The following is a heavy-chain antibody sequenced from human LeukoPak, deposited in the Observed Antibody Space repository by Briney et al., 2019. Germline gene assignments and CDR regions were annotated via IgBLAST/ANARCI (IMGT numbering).Heavy chain of an antibody. Sequence: GESLKISCNGSGYXFTSYWITWVRQMPGKGLEWMGIIYPGDSETRYSPSFQGQVTISADKSISTAYLQWSRLKASDTAMYYCARKSRADYWGQGTLVTVSS. CDR1: GYXFTSYW. J-gene: IGHJ4*02. CDR2: IYPGDSET. V-gene: IGHV5-51*01. CDR3: ARKSRADY.